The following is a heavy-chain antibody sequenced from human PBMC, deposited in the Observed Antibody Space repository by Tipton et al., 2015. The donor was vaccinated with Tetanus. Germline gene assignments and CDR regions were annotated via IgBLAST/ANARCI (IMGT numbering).Heavy chain of an antibody. CDR2: IYYSGST. CDR3: ARVATPSPGGYYYYMDV. D-gene: IGHD5-12*01. Sequence: TLSLTCTVSGGSISSGGYYWSWIRQHPGKGLEWIGYIYYSGSTYYNPSLKSRVTISVDTSKNQSSLKLSSVTAADTAVYYCARVATPSPGGYYYYMDVWGKGTTVTVSS. J-gene: IGHJ6*03. V-gene: IGHV4-31*03. CDR1: GGSISSGGYY.